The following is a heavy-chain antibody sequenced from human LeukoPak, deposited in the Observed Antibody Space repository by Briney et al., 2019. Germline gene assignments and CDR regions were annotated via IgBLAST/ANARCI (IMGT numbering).Heavy chain of an antibody. V-gene: IGHV3-23*01. CDR1: AITFSTYA. CDR3: AKDKYNFWSGSNYYYMDV. J-gene: IGHJ6*03. D-gene: IGHD3-3*01. CDR2: ISGGAGST. Sequence: PGGSLRLSRAASAITFSTYAMSWVRQAPGKGLECVSVISGGAGSTYYADSVKGRFTISRDNSKNTLYLQMNSLRAEDTAVYYCAKDKYNFWSGSNYYYMDVWGKGTTVTVSS.